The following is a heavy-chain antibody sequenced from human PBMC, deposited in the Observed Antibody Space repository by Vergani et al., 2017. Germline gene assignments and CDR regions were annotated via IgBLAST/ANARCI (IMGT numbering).Heavy chain of an antibody. J-gene: IGHJ6*02. CDR2: INHSGST. V-gene: IGHV4-34*01. Sequence: QVQLQQWGAGLLKPSETLSLTCAVYGGSFSGYYWSWIRQPPGKGLEWIGEINHSGSTNYNPSLKSRVTISVDTSKNQFSLKLSSVTAADKAVYYCARLGAARQPPYYYYYGMDVWGQGTTVTVAS. D-gene: IGHD6-25*01. CDR3: ARLGAARQPPYYYYYGMDV. CDR1: GGSFSGYY.